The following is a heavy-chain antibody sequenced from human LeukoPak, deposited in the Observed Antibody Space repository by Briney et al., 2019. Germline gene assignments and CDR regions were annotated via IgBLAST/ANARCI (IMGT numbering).Heavy chain of an antibody. D-gene: IGHD1-20*01. Sequence: SVKVSCKASGGTFSSYTISWVRQAPGQGLEWMGRIIPILGMANYAQKFQGRVTITADKSTSTAYMELSSLRSEDTAVYYCAREYNWNDPYYYYYMDVWGKGTTVTVSS. J-gene: IGHJ6*03. V-gene: IGHV1-69*04. CDR2: IIPILGMA. CDR3: AREYNWNDPYYYYYMDV. CDR1: GGTFSSYT.